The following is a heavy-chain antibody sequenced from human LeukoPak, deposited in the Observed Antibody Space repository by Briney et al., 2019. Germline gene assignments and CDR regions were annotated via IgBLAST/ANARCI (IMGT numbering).Heavy chain of an antibody. CDR2: IYYSGST. V-gene: IGHV4-39*01. D-gene: IGHD3-22*01. CDR3: ARRKNCYDSSGYYYYFDY. CDR1: GGSISSSSYY. J-gene: IGHJ4*02. Sequence: KPSETLSLTCTVSGGSISSSSYYWGWIRQPPGKGLEWIGSIYYSGSTYYNPSLKSRVTISVDTSKNQFSLKLSSVTAADTAVYYCARRKNCYDSSGYYYYFDYWGQGTLVTVSS.